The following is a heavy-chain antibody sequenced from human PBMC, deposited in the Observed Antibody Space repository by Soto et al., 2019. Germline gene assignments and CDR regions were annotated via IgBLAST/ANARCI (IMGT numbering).Heavy chain of an antibody. CDR1: GFTFSSYW. CDR2: IKGDGSET. CDR3: LRGNSGYGNFDY. J-gene: IGHJ4*02. D-gene: IGHD5-12*01. Sequence: PGGSLRLSCAASGFTFSSYWMHWVRQAPGKGLVWVSRIKGDGSETNYADPVKGRFTISRDNAKNTLYLQLNSLRAEDTAVYYCLRGNSGYGNFDYWGQGTRVTVSS. V-gene: IGHV3-74*01.